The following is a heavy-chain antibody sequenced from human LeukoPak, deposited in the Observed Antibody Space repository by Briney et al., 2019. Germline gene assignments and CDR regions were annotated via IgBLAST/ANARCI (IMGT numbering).Heavy chain of an antibody. CDR1: GYTFTGYY. CDR3: ARELGYCSSTSCYEYYYYGMDV. CDR2: INPNSGGT. J-gene: IGHJ6*02. V-gene: IGHV1-2*02. D-gene: IGHD2-2*01. Sequence: ASVKVSCKASGYTFTGYYMHWARQAPGQGLEWMGWINPNSGGTNYAQKFQGRVTMTRDTSISTAYMELSRLRSDDTAVYYCARELGYCSSTSCYEYYYYGMDVWGQGTTVTVSS.